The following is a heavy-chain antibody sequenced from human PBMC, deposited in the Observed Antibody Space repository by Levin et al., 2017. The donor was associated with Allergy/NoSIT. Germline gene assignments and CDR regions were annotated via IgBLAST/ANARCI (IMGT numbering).Heavy chain of an antibody. V-gene: IGHV3-30*18. D-gene: IGHD6-19*01. Sequence: PGESLKISCAASGFTFSSYGMHWVRQAPGKGLEWVAVISYDGSNKYYADSVKGRFTISRDNSKNTLYLQMNSLRAEDTAVYYCAKHSGWLYFDYWGQGTLVTVSS. CDR1: GFTFSSYG. CDR3: AKHSGWLYFDY. CDR2: ISYDGSNK. J-gene: IGHJ4*02.